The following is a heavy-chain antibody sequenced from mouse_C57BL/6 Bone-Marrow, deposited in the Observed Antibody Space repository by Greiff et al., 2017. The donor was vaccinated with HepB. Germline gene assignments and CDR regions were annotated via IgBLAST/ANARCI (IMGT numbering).Heavy chain of an antibody. CDR2: IHPNSGST. CDR1: GYTFTSYW. V-gene: IGHV1-64*01. J-gene: IGHJ2*01. CDR3: ALIYYGNYVDY. D-gene: IGHD2-1*01. Sequence: QVQLQQPGAELVKPGASVKLSCKASGYTFTSYWMHWVKQRPGQGLEWIGMIHPNSGSTNSNEKFKSNATLTVDKSSSPAYMQLSSLTSEDSAVYYCALIYYGNYVDYWGQGTTLTVSS.